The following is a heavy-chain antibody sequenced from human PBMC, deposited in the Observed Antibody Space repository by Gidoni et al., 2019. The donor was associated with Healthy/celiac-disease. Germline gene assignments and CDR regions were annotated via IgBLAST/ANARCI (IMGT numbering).Heavy chain of an antibody. CDR3: TTETGSYSRLQYIYYYYYYMDV. V-gene: IGHV3-15*01. D-gene: IGHD1-26*01. CDR1: GLTFCNAC. CDR2: IKSKTGGGTT. Sequence: EVQLVESGGGLVKPGGSLRLSCAPSGLTFCNACMVWVRTAPGKGLEWVVRIKSKTGGGTTDYAEPGKGRFTISRDDSKNTLYLQMNSLKTEDTAVYYCTTETGSYSRLQYIYYYYYYMDVWGKGTTVTVSS. J-gene: IGHJ6*03.